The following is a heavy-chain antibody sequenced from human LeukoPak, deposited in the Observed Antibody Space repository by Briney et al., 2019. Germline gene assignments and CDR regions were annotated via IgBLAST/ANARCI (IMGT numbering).Heavy chain of an antibody. CDR1: GGTISSYY. V-gene: IGHV4-59*08. Sequence: SETLSLPRTVSGGTISSYYWSWIRQPPGKGLEWIGYIYYSGSTNYNPSLNSRVTISLDTSKNQFSLKLSSVTAADTAVYYCARSFHSSSGLFYNCGQGTLVTVSS. J-gene: IGHJ4*02. CDR2: IYYSGST. CDR3: ARSFHSSSGLFYN. D-gene: IGHD6-13*01.